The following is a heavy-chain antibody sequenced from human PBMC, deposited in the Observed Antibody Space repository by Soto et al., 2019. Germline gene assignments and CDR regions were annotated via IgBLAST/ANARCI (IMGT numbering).Heavy chain of an antibody. V-gene: IGHV2-26*01. CDR1: GFSLSNARMG. D-gene: IGHD6-6*01. CDR2: IFSNDEK. CDR3: ARISYSSSSGRQYYYYYYGMDV. Sequence: QVTLKESGPVLVKPTETLTLTCTVSGFSLSNARMGVSWIRQPPGKALEWLAHIFSNDEKSYSTSLKSRLTISKDTSKSQVVLIMTNMDPVDTATYYCARISYSSSSGRQYYYYYYGMDVWGQGTTVTVSS. J-gene: IGHJ6*02.